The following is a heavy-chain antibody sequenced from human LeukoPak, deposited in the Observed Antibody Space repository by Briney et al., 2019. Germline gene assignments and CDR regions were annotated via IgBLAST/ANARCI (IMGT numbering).Heavy chain of an antibody. D-gene: IGHD2-15*01. CDR3: ARVGGGYCSGGNCEYYFDY. CDR1: GGPISTYY. CDR2: VYYSGIT. J-gene: IGHJ4*02. V-gene: IGHV4-59*12. Sequence: PSETLSLTCTVSGGPISTYYWSWLRQPPGKGLEWIGYVYYSGITDYNPSLKSRVTMSVDTSKNQFSLKLGSVTAADTAVYYCARVGGGYCSGGNCEYYFDYWGQGTLVTVSS.